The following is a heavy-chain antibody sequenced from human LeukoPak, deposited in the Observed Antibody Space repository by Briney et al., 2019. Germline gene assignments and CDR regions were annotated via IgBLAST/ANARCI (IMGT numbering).Heavy chain of an antibody. D-gene: IGHD3-22*01. CDR1: GYTFTGYY. V-gene: IGHV1-2*02. CDR2: INPNSGGT. CDR3: ARDSNTYYYDSSGPPV. Sequence: TSVKVSCKASGYTFTGYYMHWVRQAPGQGLERMGWINPNSGGTNYAQKFQGRVTMTRDTSISTAYMELSRLRSDDTAVYYCARDSNTYYYDSSGPPVWGQGTTVTVSS. J-gene: IGHJ6*02.